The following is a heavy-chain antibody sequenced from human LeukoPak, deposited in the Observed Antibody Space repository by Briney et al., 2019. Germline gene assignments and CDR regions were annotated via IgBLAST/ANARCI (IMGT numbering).Heavy chain of an antibody. J-gene: IGHJ4*02. D-gene: IGHD3-22*01. CDR2: ISGSGGDI. CDR3: ARYYYHSSAYYHDY. CDR1: GGSFSGYY. V-gene: IGHV3-11*01. Sequence: LSLTCAVYGGSFSGYYWSWIRQAPGKGLEWVSHISGSGGDIYYADSVQGRFTISRDNAKNSLYLQMNSLRAEDTAVYYCARYYYHSSAYYHDYWGQGTLVTVSS.